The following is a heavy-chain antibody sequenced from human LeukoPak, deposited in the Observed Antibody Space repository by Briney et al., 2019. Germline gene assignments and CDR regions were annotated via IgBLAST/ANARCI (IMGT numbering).Heavy chain of an antibody. V-gene: IGHV4-31*03. CDR1: GGSIGSGGYY. J-gene: IGHJ6*02. CDR2: IYYSGST. D-gene: IGHD5-18*01. Sequence: SQTLSLTCTVSGGSIGSGGYYWSWIRQHPGKGLEWIGYIYYSGSTYYNPSLKSRVTISVDTSKNQFSLKLSSVTAADTAVYYCARGGYSYGYYYYGMDVWGQGTTVTVSS. CDR3: ARGGYSYGYYYYGMDV.